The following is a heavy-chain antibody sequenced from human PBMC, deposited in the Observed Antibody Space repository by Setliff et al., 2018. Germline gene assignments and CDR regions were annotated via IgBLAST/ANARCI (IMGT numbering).Heavy chain of an antibody. CDR3: ARKMRMSGRGHWYFDV. CDR1: GYTFGAHY. CDR2: INPNSGDT. V-gene: IGHV1-2*02. J-gene: IGHJ2*01. Sequence: ASVKVSCKASGYTFGAHYIHWVRQAPGQGFEWMGWINPNSGDTNYAQNFQGRVTMTRDTSINTVYMDLSGLTSDDTAIYYCARKMRMSGRGHWYFDVWGRGTLVTVSS.